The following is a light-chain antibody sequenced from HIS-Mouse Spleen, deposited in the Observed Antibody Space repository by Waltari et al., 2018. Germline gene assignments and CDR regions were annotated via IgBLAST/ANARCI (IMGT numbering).Light chain of an antibody. J-gene: IGLJ1*01. Sequence: QSALTQPASVSGSPGQSITIPCTGTSRDVGSYNLVSWYQQHPGKAPKPRIYEGSKRPSGVSNRCSGSKSGNTASLTISGLQAEDEADYYCCSYAGSSTYVFGTGTKVTVL. CDR2: EGS. CDR3: CSYAGSSTYV. CDR1: SRDVGSYNL. V-gene: IGLV2-23*01.